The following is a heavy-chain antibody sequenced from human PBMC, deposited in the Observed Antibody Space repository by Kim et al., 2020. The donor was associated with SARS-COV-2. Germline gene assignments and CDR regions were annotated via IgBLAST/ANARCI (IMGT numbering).Heavy chain of an antibody. J-gene: IGHJ3*02. D-gene: IGHD6-19*01. Sequence: GSLRLSCAPSGFTFSSYEMNWVRQAPGKGLEWVSYISDSGSNTYYADSVKGRFTISRDNAQNSLFLQMNSLRVEDTAVYYCARESVTGTDAFDIWGQGTLVTVSS. V-gene: IGHV3-48*03. CDR2: ISDSGSNT. CDR1: GFTFSSYE. CDR3: ARESVTGTDAFDI.